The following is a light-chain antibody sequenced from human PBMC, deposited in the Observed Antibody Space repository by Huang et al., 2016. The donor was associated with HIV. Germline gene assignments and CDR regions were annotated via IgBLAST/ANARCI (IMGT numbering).Light chain of an antibody. Sequence: IVLTQSPATLSWYPGERVTLSCRASQSVCNYIPWYQQHPGQSPRLLIYDTSNRATGTPVRFSSSGSGTDFALTISNLESENFAVYYCQQRSIGVTFGGGTKVQVK. CDR3: QQRSIGVT. J-gene: IGKJ4*01. V-gene: IGKV3-11*01. CDR1: QSVCNY. CDR2: DTS.